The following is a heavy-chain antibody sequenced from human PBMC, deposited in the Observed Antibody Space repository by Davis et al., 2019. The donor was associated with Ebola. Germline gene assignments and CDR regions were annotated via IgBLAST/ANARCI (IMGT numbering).Heavy chain of an antibody. V-gene: IGHV3-49*03. CDR1: GFTFGDYA. CDR2: IRSKAYGGTT. Sequence: PGGSLRLSCTASGFTFGDYAMSWFRQAPGKGLEWVGFIRSKAYGGTTEYAASVKGRFTISRDDSKSIAYLQMNSLKTEDTAVYYCTSLGSSSWYVHARDWGQGTLVTVSS. J-gene: IGHJ4*02. CDR3: TSLGSSSWYVHARD. D-gene: IGHD6-13*01.